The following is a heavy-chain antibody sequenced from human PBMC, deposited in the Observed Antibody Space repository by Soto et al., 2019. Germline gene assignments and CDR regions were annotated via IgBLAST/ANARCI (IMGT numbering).Heavy chain of an antibody. J-gene: IGHJ4*02. V-gene: IGHV4-39*01. CDR1: GESISSSSYC. D-gene: IGHD2-21*02. CDR3: ARQRTTVVTQAYFDH. CDR2: IYYSGRT. Sequence: SETLSLTCIVSGESISSSSYCWGWIRQPPGKGLEWIGSIYYSGRTYYNPSFKSRVTISIDTSKNQFSLKLSSVTATDTAVYYCARQRTTVVTQAYFDHWGQGALVTVSS.